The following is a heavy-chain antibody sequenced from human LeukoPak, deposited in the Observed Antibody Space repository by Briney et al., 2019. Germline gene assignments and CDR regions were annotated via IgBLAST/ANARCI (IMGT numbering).Heavy chain of an antibody. CDR3: ALRVGATRDY. D-gene: IGHD1-26*01. J-gene: IGHJ4*02. Sequence: SETLSLTCPVSGGSISSSSYYWGWIRQPPGKGLEWIGSIYYSGSTYYNPSLKSRVTISVDTSKNQFSLKLSSVTAADTAVYYCALRVGATRDYWGQGTLVTVSS. V-gene: IGHV4-39*01. CDR1: GGSISSSSYY. CDR2: IYYSGST.